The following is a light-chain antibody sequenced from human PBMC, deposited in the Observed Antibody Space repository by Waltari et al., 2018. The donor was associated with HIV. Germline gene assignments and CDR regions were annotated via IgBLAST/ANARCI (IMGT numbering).Light chain of an antibody. Sequence: QSVLTQPPSVSGAPGQRVIISCTGTSSNTGAGYHVHWYQPLPGAAPKLLIYGNTVRPSGVPDRFSGSKSGSSASLAITGLQAEEEASYYCQSYDRSLSAWVFGGGTKLTVL. V-gene: IGLV1-40*01. CDR3: QSYDRSLSAWV. CDR2: GNT. J-gene: IGLJ3*02. CDR1: SSNTGAGYH.